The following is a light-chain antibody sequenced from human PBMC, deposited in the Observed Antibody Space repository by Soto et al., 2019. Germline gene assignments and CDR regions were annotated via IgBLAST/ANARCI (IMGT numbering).Light chain of an antibody. CDR3: SSFTSSNSEV. CDR1: SSDVGLYTY. Sequence: QSVLTQHASVSGSPGQSITISCTGTSSDVGLYTYVSWYQQHPGKAPKLLIYEVTNRPSGVSHRFSGSKSGSTASLTISGLQAEDEADYFCSSFTSSNSEVFGTGTKVTVL. V-gene: IGLV2-14*01. J-gene: IGLJ1*01. CDR2: EVT.